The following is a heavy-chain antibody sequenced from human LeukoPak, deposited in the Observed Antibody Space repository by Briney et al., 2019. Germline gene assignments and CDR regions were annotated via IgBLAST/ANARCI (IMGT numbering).Heavy chain of an antibody. D-gene: IGHD3-10*01. CDR1: GFTFSTFA. CDR3: ARDRGSTDFDY. V-gene: IGHV3-23*01. J-gene: IGHJ4*02. Sequence: GGSLRLSCAASGFTFSTFAMIWVRQPPGKGLEWVSSIFPSGGEIHYADSVRGRFTISRDNSKNTLYLQMNSLRAEDTAVYYCARDRGSTDFDYWGQGTLVTVSS. CDR2: IFPSGGEI.